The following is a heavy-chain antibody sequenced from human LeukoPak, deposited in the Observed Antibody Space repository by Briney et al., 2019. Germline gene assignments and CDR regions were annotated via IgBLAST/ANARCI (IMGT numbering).Heavy chain of an antibody. CDR3: ARGARGAYFDY. J-gene: IGHJ4*02. CDR1: GFTISSSY. V-gene: IGHV3-66*01. D-gene: IGHD4/OR15-4a*01. CDR2: IYGADTI. Sequence: GGSLRLSCAASGFTISSSYVSWVRQVPGKGLEWVSYIYGADTIYYADFVKDRFTISRDSNRNILYLQMNSLRADDTAVYYCARGARGAYFDYWGQGTLVTVSS.